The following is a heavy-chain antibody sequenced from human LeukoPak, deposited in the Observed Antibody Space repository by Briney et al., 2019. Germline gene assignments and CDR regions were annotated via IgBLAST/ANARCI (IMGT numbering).Heavy chain of an antibody. D-gene: IGHD3-9*01. CDR1: GFSFSRYW. CDR2: IKQHGSEK. J-gene: IGHJ4*02. V-gene: IGHV3-7*01. CDR3: ARDNDLLRYFDWPLDY. Sequence: GGSLRLSCAASGFSFSRYWMGWVRQAPGKGLEWVANIKQHGSEKYYVDSVKGRFTISRDNAKNSLYLQMNSLRAEDTAVYYCARDNDLLRYFDWPLDYWGQGTLVTVSS.